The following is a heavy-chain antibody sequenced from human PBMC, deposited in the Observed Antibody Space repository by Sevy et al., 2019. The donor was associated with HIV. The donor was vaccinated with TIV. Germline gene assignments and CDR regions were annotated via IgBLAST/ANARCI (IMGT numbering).Heavy chain of an antibody. CDR3: ARVTLLPADLPLLAV. V-gene: IGHV1-8*01. CDR1: GYTFTSYD. D-gene: IGHD2-2*01. J-gene: IGHJ6*02. CDR2: MNPNSGNT. Sequence: ASVKVSCKASGYTFTSYDINWVRQATGQGLEWMGWMNPNSGNTGYAQKFQGRVTMTRNTSISTANMELSSLRSEDTAGYYWARVTLLPADLPLLAVWGQGTTVTVSS.